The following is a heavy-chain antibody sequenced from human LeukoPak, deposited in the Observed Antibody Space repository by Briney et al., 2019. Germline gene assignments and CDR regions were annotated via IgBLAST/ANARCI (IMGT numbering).Heavy chain of an antibody. Sequence: GGSLRLSCAASGFTFSGSAMHWVRQASGKGLEWVGRIRSKANSYVTAYAASVRGRFTISRDDSKNTAYLQMNSLKTEDTAVYYCVRRVDITPFNWVDPWGQGTLVTVSS. V-gene: IGHV3-73*01. D-gene: IGHD5-12*01. CDR3: VRRVDITPFNWVDP. J-gene: IGHJ5*02. CDR2: IRSKANSYVT. CDR1: GFTFSGSA.